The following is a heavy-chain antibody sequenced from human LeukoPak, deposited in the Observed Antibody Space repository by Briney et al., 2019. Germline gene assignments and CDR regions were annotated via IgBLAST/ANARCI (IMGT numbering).Heavy chain of an antibody. CDR3: ASGRYGSGSYYYYFDY. D-gene: IGHD3-10*01. CDR1: GGSISSGSYY. J-gene: IGHJ4*02. CDR2: IYTSGST. Sequence: KPSETLSLTCTVSGGSISSGSYYWSWIRQPAGKGLEWIGRIYTSGSTNYNPSLKSRVTISVDTSKNQFSLKLSSVTAADTAVYYCASGRYGSGSYYYYFDYWGQGTLVTVSS. V-gene: IGHV4-61*02.